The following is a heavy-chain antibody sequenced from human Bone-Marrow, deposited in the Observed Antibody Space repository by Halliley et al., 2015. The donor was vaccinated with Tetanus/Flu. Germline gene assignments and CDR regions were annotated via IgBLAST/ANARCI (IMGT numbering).Heavy chain of an antibody. CDR2: GNDNRE. V-gene: IGHV3-23*01. Sequence: GNDNREFYTESVKGRCTISRYDSKNILYLQMNSLGVEDTAVYYCGKVRGRMLTFGVPHDAFDVWGPGTMVTVSS. D-gene: IGHD3-16*01. J-gene: IGHJ3*01. CDR3: GKVRGRMLTFGVPHDAFDV.